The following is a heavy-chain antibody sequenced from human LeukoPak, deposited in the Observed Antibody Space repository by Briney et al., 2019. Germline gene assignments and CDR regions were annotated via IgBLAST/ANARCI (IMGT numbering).Heavy chain of an antibody. Sequence: ASVKVSCKASGGTFSSYAISWVRQAPGQGLEWMGWINPNSGGTNYAQKFQGRVTMTRDTSISTAYMELSRLRSDDTAVYYCARVRKNDFWSGSKGVFDPWGQGTLVTVSS. D-gene: IGHD3-3*01. J-gene: IGHJ5*02. CDR3: ARVRKNDFWSGSKGVFDP. V-gene: IGHV1-2*02. CDR1: GGTFSSYA. CDR2: INPNSGGT.